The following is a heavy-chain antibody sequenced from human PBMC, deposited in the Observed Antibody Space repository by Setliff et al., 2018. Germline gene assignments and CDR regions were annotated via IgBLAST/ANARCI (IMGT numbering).Heavy chain of an antibody. Sequence: ASVKVSCKASGYTFSTYGLHWVRQAPGQGPEWMGMIITNTGKTSYPKKFQGRVTMTTDTYTGTGYMELRSLTSDDTAVYFCARFGGSCSSSSCYASDLWGQGTMVTVSS. CDR2: IITNTGKT. J-gene: IGHJ3*01. D-gene: IGHD2-2*01. V-gene: IGHV1-18*01. CDR1: GYTFSTYG. CDR3: ARFGGSCSSSSCYASDL.